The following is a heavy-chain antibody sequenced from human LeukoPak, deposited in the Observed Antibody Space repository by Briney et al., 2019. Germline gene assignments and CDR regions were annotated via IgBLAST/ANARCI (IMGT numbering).Heavy chain of an antibody. CDR2: INTYNGKT. CDR3: ARGKVTTPPYYYGLDV. Sequence: GDSVKVSCKASGYTFTSYGITWVRQAPGQGLEWMAWINTYNGKTNYAQKVQDRVTLATDTSTGTADMELRTLTSDDTAVYYCARGKVTTPPYYYGLDVWGQGTTVIVSS. D-gene: IGHD2-21*02. V-gene: IGHV1-18*01. CDR1: GYTFTSYG. J-gene: IGHJ6*02.